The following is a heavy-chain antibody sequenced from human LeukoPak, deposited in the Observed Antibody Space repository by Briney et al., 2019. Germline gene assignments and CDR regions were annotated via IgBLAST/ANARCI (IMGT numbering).Heavy chain of an antibody. CDR1: GFTFSSYA. J-gene: IGHJ4*02. Sequence: PGGSPRLSCAASGFTFSSYAMSWVRQAPGKGLEWVSAISGSGGSTYYADSVKGRFTISRDNSKNTLYLQMNSLRAEDTAVYYCAKDDGDGYNYSTFDYWGQGTLVTVSS. D-gene: IGHD5-24*01. CDR2: ISGSGGST. CDR3: AKDDGDGYNYSTFDY. V-gene: IGHV3-23*01.